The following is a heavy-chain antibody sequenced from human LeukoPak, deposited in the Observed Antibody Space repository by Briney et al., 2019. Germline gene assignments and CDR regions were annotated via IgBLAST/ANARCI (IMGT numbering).Heavy chain of an antibody. V-gene: IGHV1-2*04. J-gene: IGHJ5*02. D-gene: IGHD3-10*01. Sequence: ASVKVSCKASGYTFTGYYMHWVRQAPGQGLEWMGWINPNSGGTNYAQKFQGWVTMTRDTSISTAYMELSRLRSDDTAVYYCARGNDMVRGVICWFDPWGQGTLVTVSS. CDR2: INPNSGGT. CDR3: ARGNDMVRGVICWFDP. CDR1: GYTFTGYY.